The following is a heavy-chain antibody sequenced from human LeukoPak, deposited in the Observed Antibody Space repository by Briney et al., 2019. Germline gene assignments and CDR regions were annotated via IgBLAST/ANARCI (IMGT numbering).Heavy chain of an antibody. Sequence: GGSPRLSCAASGFTFSDHYMDWVRQAPGRGLEWVGRTRNKANNYTTEYAASVKGRFTISRDDSKNSLYLQMNSLKTEDTAVYYCARTYDSSDYSFDYWGQGTLVTVSS. V-gene: IGHV3-72*01. CDR3: ARTYDSSDYSFDY. CDR2: TRNKANNYTT. J-gene: IGHJ4*02. CDR1: GFTFSDHY. D-gene: IGHD3-22*01.